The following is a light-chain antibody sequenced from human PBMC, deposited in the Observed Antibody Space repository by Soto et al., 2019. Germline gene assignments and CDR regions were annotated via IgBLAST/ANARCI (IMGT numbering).Light chain of an antibody. J-gene: IGLJ7*01. CDR3: AVWDDSLNGPV. CDR1: DSNIGNNA. V-gene: IGLV1-36*01. CDR2: FDN. Sequence: QSMVTQPPSVSAAPRQRVTISCSGSDSNIGNNAVNWYQKVPGKAPKLLIHFDNRVASGVSDRISGSKSGTSAFLSISGLQSEDEADYYCAVWDDSLNGPVFGGGTQLTVL.